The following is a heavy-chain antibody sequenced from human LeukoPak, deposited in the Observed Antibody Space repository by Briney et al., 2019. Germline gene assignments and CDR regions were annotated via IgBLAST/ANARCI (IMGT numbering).Heavy chain of an antibody. J-gene: IGHJ6*04. Sequence: PGGSLRLSCAASGFTFSSYGMSWVRQAPGKGLEWVSYISSSGSTIYYADSVKGRFTISRDNAKNSLYLQMNSRRAEDTAVYYCAELGITMIGGVWGKGTTVTISS. V-gene: IGHV3-48*04. CDR1: GFTFSSYG. CDR3: AELGITMIGGV. CDR2: ISSSGSTI. D-gene: IGHD3-10*02.